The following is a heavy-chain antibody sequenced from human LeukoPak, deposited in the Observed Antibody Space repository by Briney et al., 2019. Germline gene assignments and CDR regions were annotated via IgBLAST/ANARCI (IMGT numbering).Heavy chain of an antibody. CDR1: GFTFSDYA. CDR3: AKDSKHYSMDV. Sequence: GGSLRLSCAVSGFTFSDYAMHWVRQAPGKGLEWVALLQYGGNNKYYVDSVKGRFTISRDISKNTLYLQMNSLRPDDTAVYYCAKDSKHYSMDVWGQGTTVTVS. J-gene: IGHJ6*02. V-gene: IGHV3-30*02. D-gene: IGHD2/OR15-2a*01. CDR2: LQYGGNNK.